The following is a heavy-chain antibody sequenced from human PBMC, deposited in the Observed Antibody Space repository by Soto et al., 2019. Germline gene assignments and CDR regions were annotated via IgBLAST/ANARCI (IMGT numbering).Heavy chain of an antibody. CDR1: GYTFTSYD. V-gene: IGHV1-18*01. CDR3: ARDRNWVDL. Sequence: QVQLVQSGAEVKKPGASVKVSCKASGYTFTSYDISWVRQAPGQGLEWMGWMSTSNGNTNYAQKLQGRVTMTTDTSTSTATMELRSLTPDETAVDFCARDRNWVDLGGQGTLFTVS. J-gene: IGHJ5*02. CDR2: MSTSNGNT.